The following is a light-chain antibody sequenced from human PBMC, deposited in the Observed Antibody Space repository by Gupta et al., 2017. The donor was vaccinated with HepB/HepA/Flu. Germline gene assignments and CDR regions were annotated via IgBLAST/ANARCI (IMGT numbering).Light chain of an antibody. Sequence: QSVLTQPPSASVTPGQSVTISCSGSSSNIGSNYVYWYQQLPGTAPKLLIYRNNQRPSGVPDRFSGSKSGTSASLAISGLRAEDEADYYCAAWDDSLSGPVFGGGTKLTVL. CDR1: SSNIGSNY. CDR2: RNN. CDR3: AAWDDSLSGPV. V-gene: IGLV1-47*01. J-gene: IGLJ3*02.